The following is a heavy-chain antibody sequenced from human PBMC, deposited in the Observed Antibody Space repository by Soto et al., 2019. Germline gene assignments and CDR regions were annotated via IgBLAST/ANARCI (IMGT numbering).Heavy chain of an antibody. CDR1: GGTFSSFV. Sequence: QVQLVQSGAEVKKPGSSVKVSCKASGGTFSSFVISWVRQAPGQGLEWMGRIIPSIGIINYAQKFQGRVTIPADTSTSTAYMELSSLRSDDTAVYYWAREGDMKFHSDSSDEPGYWGQGTLVTVSS. V-gene: IGHV1-69*04. J-gene: IGHJ4*02. CDR3: AREGDMKFHSDSSDEPGY. CDR2: IIPSIGII. D-gene: IGHD3-22*01.